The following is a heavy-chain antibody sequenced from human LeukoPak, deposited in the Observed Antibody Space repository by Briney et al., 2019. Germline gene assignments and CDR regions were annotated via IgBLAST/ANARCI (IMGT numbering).Heavy chain of an antibody. CDR3: ARGIYDSSGYYAFDY. V-gene: IGHV1-2*04. CDR2: INPNSGGT. CDR1: GYTFTGYY. Sequence: ASVKVSCKASGYTFTGYYMHWVRQAPGQGLEWMGWINPNSGGTNYAQKFQGWVTMTRDTSISTAYMELSRLRSDDTAVYYCARGIYDSSGYYAFDYWGQGTLVTVSS. D-gene: IGHD3-22*01. J-gene: IGHJ4*02.